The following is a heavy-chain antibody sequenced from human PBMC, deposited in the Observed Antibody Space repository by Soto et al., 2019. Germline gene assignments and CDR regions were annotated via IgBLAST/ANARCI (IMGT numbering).Heavy chain of an antibody. CDR2: IYYSGST. D-gene: IGHD2-15*01. J-gene: IGHJ5*02. CDR1: GGSISSGGYY. Sequence: QVQLQESGPGLVKPSQTLSLTCTVSGGSISSGGYYWSWIRQHPGKGLEWIGYIYYSGSTYYNPSLKSRVTISVDTSKNQFSLKLSSVTAADTAVYYCARARIVVVVAATRSPNWFDPWGQGTLVTVSS. V-gene: IGHV4-31*03. CDR3: ARARIVVVVAATRSPNWFDP.